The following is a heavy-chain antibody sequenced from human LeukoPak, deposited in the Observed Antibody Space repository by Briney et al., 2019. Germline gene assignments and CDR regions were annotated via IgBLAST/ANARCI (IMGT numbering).Heavy chain of an antibody. D-gene: IGHD4-17*01. Sequence: SETLSLTCTVSGDSISTSTYYWGWIRQPPGKGLEWIGSISYSGSTYYNPSLKSRVTIYVDTSKNQFSLKLSSVTAADTAVYYCARVSPNTVTTLQYFDYWGQGTLVTVSS. J-gene: IGHJ4*02. V-gene: IGHV4-39*01. CDR3: ARVSPNTVTTLQYFDY. CDR1: GDSISTSTYY. CDR2: ISYSGST.